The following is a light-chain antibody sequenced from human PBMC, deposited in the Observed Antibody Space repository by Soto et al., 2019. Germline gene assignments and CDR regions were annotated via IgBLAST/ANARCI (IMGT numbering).Light chain of an antibody. CDR3: GAWDDRLTAYV. CDR2: DNY. Sequence: QSVLTQPPSLSAAPGQEVTISCSGSGSNVGYNSVSWYQQLPGTAPKLLIYDNYKRPSGIPARFSGSKSGTSAPLGITGLQTGDEADYYCGAWDDRLTAYVFGSGTKLTVL. J-gene: IGLJ1*01. CDR1: GSNVGYNS. V-gene: IGLV1-51*01.